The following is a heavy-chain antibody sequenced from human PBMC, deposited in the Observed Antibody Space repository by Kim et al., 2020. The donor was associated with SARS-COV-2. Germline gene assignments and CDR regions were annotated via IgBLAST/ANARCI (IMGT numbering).Heavy chain of an antibody. V-gene: IGHV3-33*06. D-gene: IGHD7-27*01. CDR2: IWYDGSNK. CDR1: GFTFSSYG. Sequence: GGSLRLSCAASGFTFSSYGMHWVRQAPGKGLEWVAVIWYDGSNKYYADSVKGRFTISRDNSKNTLYLQMNSLRAEDTAVYYCAKDPNLTFDFDYWGQGTLVTVSS. J-gene: IGHJ4*02. CDR3: AKDPNLTFDFDY.